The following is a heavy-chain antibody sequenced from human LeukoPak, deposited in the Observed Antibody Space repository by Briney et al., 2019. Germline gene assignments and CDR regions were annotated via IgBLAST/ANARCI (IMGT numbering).Heavy chain of an antibody. J-gene: IGHJ3*01. CDR3: ARHMTVTYDAFDL. D-gene: IGHD3-22*01. CDR2: VYYKGHT. V-gene: IGHV4-61*01. CDR1: GGSISSENYY. Sequence: PSETLSLTCTVSGGSISSENYYWTWIRQPPGKGLEWIGYVYYKGHTSYSPSLESRVTISVDTSKNQFSLKLNSVTAADTAVYYCARHMTVTYDAFDLWGQGTMVTVSS.